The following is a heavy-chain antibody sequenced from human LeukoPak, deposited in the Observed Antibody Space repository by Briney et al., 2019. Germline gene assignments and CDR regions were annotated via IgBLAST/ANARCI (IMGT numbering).Heavy chain of an antibody. Sequence: GASVKVSCKASGYTFTGYYMHWVRQAPGQGLEWMGWINPNSGGTNYAQKLQGRVTMTTDTSTSTAYMELRSLRSDDTAVYYCARDDPLVVVAQVDYWGQGTLVTVSS. V-gene: IGHV1-2*02. J-gene: IGHJ4*02. CDR2: INPNSGGT. CDR1: GYTFTGYY. D-gene: IGHD2-15*01. CDR3: ARDDPLVVVAQVDY.